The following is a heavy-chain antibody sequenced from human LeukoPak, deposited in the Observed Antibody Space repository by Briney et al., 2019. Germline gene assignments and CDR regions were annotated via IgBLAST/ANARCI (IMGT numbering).Heavy chain of an antibody. CDR1: GFTFSDYY. J-gene: IGHJ5*02. CDR3: ARIVSSHWDT. V-gene: IGHV3-11*04. CDR2: ISNSGSTI. Sequence: PGRSLRLSCAASGFTFSDYYMSWIRQAPGKGLEWDSYISNSGSTIYYADSVKGRFTISRDNAKNSLYLQMNSLRAEDTAVYYCARIVSSHWDTWGQGTLVTVSS. D-gene: IGHD7-27*01.